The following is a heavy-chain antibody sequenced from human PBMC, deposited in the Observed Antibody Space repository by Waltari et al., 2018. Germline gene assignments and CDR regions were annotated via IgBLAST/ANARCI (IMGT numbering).Heavy chain of an antibody. CDR1: GCTFRSYW. CDR2: IKQDGSEK. CDR3: ARRAGGGHFDY. J-gene: IGHJ4*02. Sequence: EVQLMASAGALVQPGGSLRLSCAASGCTFRSYWMRWVRQAQGKGLEWVANIKQDGSEKYYVDSVKGRFTISKDNAKNSLYLQMNSLRAEDTAMYYCARRAGGGHFDYWGQGTLVTVSS. V-gene: IGHV3-7*01. D-gene: IGHD2-15*01.